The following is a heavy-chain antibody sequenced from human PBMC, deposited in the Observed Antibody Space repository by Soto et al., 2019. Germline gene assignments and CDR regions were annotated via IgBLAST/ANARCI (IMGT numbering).Heavy chain of an antibody. V-gene: IGHV3-30*09. CDR2: IASDGANT. Sequence: QVQLVESGGGVVQPGWSLRLSCAASGCTFSDYAVHWVRQAPGKGLEWVANIASDGANTYYADSVKGRVAISSDNSKYTLYLQINSLRAEDTAVYYWARRSSGIDIWGQGTMVTVSS. D-gene: IGHD6-19*01. J-gene: IGHJ3*02. CDR3: ARRSSGIDI. CDR1: GCTFSDYA.